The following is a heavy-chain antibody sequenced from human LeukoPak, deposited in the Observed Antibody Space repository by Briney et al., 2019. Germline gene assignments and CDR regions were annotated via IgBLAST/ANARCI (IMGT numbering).Heavy chain of an antibody. J-gene: IGHJ4*02. CDR3: ARAYYDSSGYYYVYFDY. D-gene: IGHD3-22*01. Sequence: GGSLRLSCAASGFTFSSYAMHWVRQAPGKGLEWVANIKQDGSEKNYVDSVKGRFSISRDNSKNSLDLQMNNLRAEDTAVYYCARAYYDSSGYYYVYFDYWGQGTLVTVSS. CDR1: GFTFSSYA. V-gene: IGHV3-7*01. CDR2: IKQDGSEK.